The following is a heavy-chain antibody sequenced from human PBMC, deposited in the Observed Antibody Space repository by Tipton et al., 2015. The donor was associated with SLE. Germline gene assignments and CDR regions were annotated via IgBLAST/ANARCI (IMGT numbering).Heavy chain of an antibody. D-gene: IGHD3-3*01. CDR1: GFTFGTYA. V-gene: IGHV3-23*01. J-gene: IGHJ4*02. CDR2: ITGDATFT. Sequence: SLRLSCAASGFTFGTYAMSWVRQAPGKGLEWVSAITGDATFTNYGDSVKGRFIISRDNFNDTLYLQMNSLRGEDTAVYYCAKTGAFGVVGIWDYWGQGPLVNVSS. CDR3: AKTGAFGVVGIWDY.